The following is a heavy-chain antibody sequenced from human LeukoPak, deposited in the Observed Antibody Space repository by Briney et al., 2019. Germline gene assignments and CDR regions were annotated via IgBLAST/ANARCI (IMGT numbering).Heavy chain of an antibody. J-gene: IGHJ4*02. CDR2: ISSSSSYI. CDR3: ARDGEYSSSNYFDY. Sequence: GGSLRVSCAASGFTFSSYSMNWVRQAPGKGLEWVSSISSSSSYIYYADSVKGRFTISRDNAKNSLYLQMNSLRAEDTAVYYCARDGEYSSSNYFDYWGQGTLVTVSS. V-gene: IGHV3-21*01. D-gene: IGHD6-6*01. CDR1: GFTFSSYS.